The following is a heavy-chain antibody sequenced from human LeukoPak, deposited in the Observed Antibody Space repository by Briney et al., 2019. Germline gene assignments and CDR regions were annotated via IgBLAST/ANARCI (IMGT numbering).Heavy chain of an antibody. J-gene: IGHJ4*02. CDR2: IKQDGSEK. CDR3: ARAVGNSGTDY. D-gene: IGHD4-23*01. Sequence: GGSLRLSCAASRFTFSSYWMSWVRQAPGKGLEGVANIKQDGSEKYYVDSVRGRFTISRDNAKNSLYLQMNSLRAEATAVYYCARAVGNSGTDYWGQGTLVTVSS. V-gene: IGHV3-7*04. CDR1: RFTFSSYW.